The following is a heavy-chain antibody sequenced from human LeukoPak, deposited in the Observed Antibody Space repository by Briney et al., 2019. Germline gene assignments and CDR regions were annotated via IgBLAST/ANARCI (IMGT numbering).Heavy chain of an antibody. CDR1: GFTFDTYG. CDR2: ISGNSANT. CDR3: AKDRTGCDGDCYSDY. Sequence: GGSLRLSCAASGFTFDTYGMGWVRQAPGKGLEWVSSISGNSANTYYADSVKGRFTISRDNSKNTLYLQMNSLRAEDTAVFYCAKDRTGCDGDCYSDYWGQGTLVTVSS. D-gene: IGHD2-21*02. V-gene: IGHV3-23*01. J-gene: IGHJ4*02.